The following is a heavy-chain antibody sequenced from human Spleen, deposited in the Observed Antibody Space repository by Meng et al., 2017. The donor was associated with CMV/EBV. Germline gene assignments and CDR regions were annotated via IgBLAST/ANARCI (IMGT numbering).Heavy chain of an antibody. D-gene: IGHD1-1*01. CDR1: GVSFSNYW. Sequence: GGSLRLSCAASGVSFSNYWMSWVRQAPGKGLDWVANIRQDGGDKGYAGSVRGRFTISRDNAKNSLYLQINSLRVEDTAIYYCVPHDFPMDVWGQGTTVTVSS. J-gene: IGHJ6*02. CDR2: IRQDGGDK. CDR3: VPHDFPMDV. V-gene: IGHV3-7*01.